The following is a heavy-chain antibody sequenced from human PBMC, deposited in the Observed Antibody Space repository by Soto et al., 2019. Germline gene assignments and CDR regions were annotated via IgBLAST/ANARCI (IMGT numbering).Heavy chain of an antibody. J-gene: IGHJ4*02. CDR2: INAGSGYT. V-gene: IGHV1-3*01. D-gene: IGHD4-17*01. CDR1: GYTFISYA. Sequence: QVQLVQSGAEVKKPGASVKVSCKASGYTFISYAIHWVRQAPGQRLEWLGWINAGSGYTAYSEKFHGRITLTRDTSATTAYMELSSLRFEDTAVYYCASGLPGYFDYWGQGTLVTVSS. CDR3: ASGLPGYFDY.